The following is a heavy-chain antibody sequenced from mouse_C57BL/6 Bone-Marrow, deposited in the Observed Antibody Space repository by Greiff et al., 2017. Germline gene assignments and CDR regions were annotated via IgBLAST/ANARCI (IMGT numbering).Heavy chain of an antibody. CDR2: ISSGGSYT. J-gene: IGHJ3*01. CDR3: ATLRGAY. CDR1: GFTFSSYG. Sequence: EVQGVESGGDLVKPGGSLKLSCAASGFTFSSYGMSWVRQTPDKRLEWVATISSGGSYTYYPDSVKGRFTISRDNAKNTLFLQMSSLKSEDTAIYYCATLRGAYWGQGTLVTVSA. V-gene: IGHV5-6*01. D-gene: IGHD1-1*01.